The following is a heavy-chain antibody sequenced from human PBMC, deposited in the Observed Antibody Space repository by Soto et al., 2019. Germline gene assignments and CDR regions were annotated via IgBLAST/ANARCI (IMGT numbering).Heavy chain of an antibody. J-gene: IGHJ4*02. CDR3: AKDSEVYANSGYFDY. V-gene: IGHV3-30*18. CDR2: ISYDGSNK. D-gene: IGHD2-8*01. CDR1: GFTFSSYG. Sequence: GGSLRLSCAASGFTFSSYGMHWVRQAPGKGLEWVAVISYDGSNKYYADSVKGRFTISRDNSKNTLYLQMNSLRAEDTAVYYCAKDSEVYANSGYFDYWGQGTLVTVSS.